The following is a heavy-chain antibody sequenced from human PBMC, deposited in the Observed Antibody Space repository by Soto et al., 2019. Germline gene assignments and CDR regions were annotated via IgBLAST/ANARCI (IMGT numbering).Heavy chain of an antibody. CDR1: GFKVGSSY. CDR2: IVSGGSR. J-gene: IGHJ4*02. CDR3: ATDSRNVGIGYFDS. Sequence: EVKVIESGGDLIEPGGSLRLSCAASGFKVGSSYVTWVRQAPGEGLEWVSVIVSGGSRHYADSVTGRFTVSRDVSNNSVYLHMSSLRAEDTAVYFCATDSRNVGIGYFDSWGLGTLVTVSS. D-gene: IGHD1-26*01. V-gene: IGHV3-53*01.